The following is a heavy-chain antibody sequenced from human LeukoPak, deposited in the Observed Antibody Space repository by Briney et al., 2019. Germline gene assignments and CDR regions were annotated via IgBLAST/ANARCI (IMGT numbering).Heavy chain of an antibody. Sequence: ASVTVSFKASGYSFTSYYMHWVRQAPGQGLEWMGIINPSGGSTSYAQKFQGRVTMTRDTSTSTVYMELSSLRSEDTAVYYCAGGDSSYYWFDPWGQGTLVTVSS. CDR3: AGGDSSYYWFDP. V-gene: IGHV1-46*01. CDR1: GYSFTSYY. CDR2: INPSGGST. D-gene: IGHD6-6*01. J-gene: IGHJ5*02.